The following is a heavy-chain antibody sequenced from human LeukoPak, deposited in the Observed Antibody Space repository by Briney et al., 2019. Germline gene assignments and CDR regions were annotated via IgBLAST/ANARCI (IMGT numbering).Heavy chain of an antibody. D-gene: IGHD3-10*01. CDR2: IIPSGHTT. J-gene: IGHJ4*02. Sequence: GGTLRLSCVASGFTFSSHGMNWVRQAPGKGLEWVSGIIPSGHTTYYADSVRGRFTISRDNAKNSLYLQMNSLRVEDTAVYYCAKVAKYYYGSETYYFFEHWGQGTPVTASS. V-gene: IGHV3-23*01. CDR3: AKVAKYYYGSETYYFFEH. CDR1: GFTFSSHG.